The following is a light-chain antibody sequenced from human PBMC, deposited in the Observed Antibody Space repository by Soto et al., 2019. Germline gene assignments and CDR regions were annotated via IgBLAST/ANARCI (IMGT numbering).Light chain of an antibody. CDR3: AGWDDSLNGYV. Sequence: QSVLTQPPSASGTPGQSVTMSCSGSSSNIGSNTVNWYKQLPGTAPKLLIYRNNERPSGVPDRFSGSKSGTSASLAISGLQSEDEADYYCAGWDDSLNGYVFGTGTKVTVL. CDR1: SSNIGSNT. J-gene: IGLJ1*01. V-gene: IGLV1-44*01. CDR2: RNN.